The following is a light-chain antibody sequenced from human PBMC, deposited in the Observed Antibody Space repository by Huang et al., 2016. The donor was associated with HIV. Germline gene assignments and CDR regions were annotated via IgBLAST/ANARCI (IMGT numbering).Light chain of an antibody. CDR3: QQSDRFPYT. Sequence: DIQMTQSPSSLSASVGDRVTITCRATQGIRSDLNWYQQRPGKAPTLLVYAASNLQSGVPHRFSGSGSGTDFTLTINDLQPEDFATYYCQQSDRFPYTFGPGTKVDI. CDR2: AAS. V-gene: IGKV1-39*01. CDR1: QGIRSD. J-gene: IGKJ3*01.